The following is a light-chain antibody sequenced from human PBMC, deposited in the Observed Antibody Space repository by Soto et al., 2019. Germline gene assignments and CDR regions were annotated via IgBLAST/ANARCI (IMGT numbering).Light chain of an antibody. J-gene: IGKJ5*01. CDR3: QQYNNSPPT. CDR2: GAS. V-gene: IGKV3-15*01. Sequence: EIVMTQSPATLSVSPGERATPSCRTSQSVNSNLAWYQQKPGQAPRLLIYGASTRATGIPARFSGSRSGTEFTLTISSLQSEDFAVYYCQQYNNSPPTFGQGTRLEI. CDR1: QSVNSN.